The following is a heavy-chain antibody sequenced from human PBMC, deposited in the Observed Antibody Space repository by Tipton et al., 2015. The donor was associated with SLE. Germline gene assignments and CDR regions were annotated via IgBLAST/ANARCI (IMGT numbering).Heavy chain of an antibody. V-gene: IGHV4-38-2*01. D-gene: IGHD6-13*01. J-gene: IGHJ3*02. CDR3: AGQQLPSVRAFDI. CDR1: GYSISSGYY. Sequence: TLSLTCAVSGYSISSGYYWGWIRQPPGKGLEWIGSIYHSGSTYYNPSLKSRVTISVDTSKNQFSLKLGSVTAADTAVYYCAGQQLPSVRAFDIWGQGTMVTVSS. CDR2: IYHSGST.